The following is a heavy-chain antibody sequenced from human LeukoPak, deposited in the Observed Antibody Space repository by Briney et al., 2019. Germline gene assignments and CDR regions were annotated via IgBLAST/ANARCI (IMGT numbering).Heavy chain of an antibody. Sequence: ASVKVSCKASGYTFTRYGISWVRQAPGQGLEWMGWISAYTGKTNYAQNLQGRVTMTTDTSTSTAHMELRSLRSDDTAVFYCARAPTDSSAYYPIDAFDIWGQGTMVTVSS. CDR2: ISAYTGKT. D-gene: IGHD3-22*01. J-gene: IGHJ3*02. V-gene: IGHV1-18*01. CDR3: ARAPTDSSAYYPIDAFDI. CDR1: GYTFTRYG.